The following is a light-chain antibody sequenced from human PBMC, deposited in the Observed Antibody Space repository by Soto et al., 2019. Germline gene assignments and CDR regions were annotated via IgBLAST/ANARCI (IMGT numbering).Light chain of an antibody. CDR2: KAS. V-gene: IGKV1-5*03. CDR1: QSISSW. Sequence: DIQMTQSPSTLSASVGDRVSITCRASQSISSWLAWYQQQPGKAPKLLIYKASSLESGVPSRFSGSGSGTEFTLTISSLQPDDFATYYCQQYNSYPWTFGQGTKVKIK. J-gene: IGKJ1*01. CDR3: QQYNSYPWT.